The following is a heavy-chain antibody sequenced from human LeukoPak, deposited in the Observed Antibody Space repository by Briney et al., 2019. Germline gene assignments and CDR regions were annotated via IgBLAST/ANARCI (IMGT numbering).Heavy chain of an antibody. V-gene: IGHV3-23*01. CDR1: GFTFNNYA. Sequence: GGSLRLSCAASGFTFNNYAMSWVRQAPGKGLEWVSAISGSGGSTYYADSVKGRFTISRDNSKNTLYLQMNSLRAEDTAVYYCAKDVTYCGGDCYHAAEYFHHWGQGALVTVSS. CDR3: AKDVTYCGGDCYHAAEYFHH. J-gene: IGHJ1*01. CDR2: ISGSGGST. D-gene: IGHD2-21*02.